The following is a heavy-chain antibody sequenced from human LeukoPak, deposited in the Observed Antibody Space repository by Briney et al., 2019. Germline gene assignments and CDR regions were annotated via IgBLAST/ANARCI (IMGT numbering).Heavy chain of an antibody. CDR3: ARVVVGATNYYYYMDV. Sequence: PGGSLRLSRAASGFTFSSYAMSWVRQAPGKGLEWVSAISGSGGSTYYADSVKGRFTISRDNSKNTLYLQMNSLRAEDTAVYYCARVVVGATNYYYYMDVWGKGTTVTVSS. V-gene: IGHV3-23*01. CDR2: ISGSGGST. D-gene: IGHD1-26*01. CDR1: GFTFSSYA. J-gene: IGHJ6*03.